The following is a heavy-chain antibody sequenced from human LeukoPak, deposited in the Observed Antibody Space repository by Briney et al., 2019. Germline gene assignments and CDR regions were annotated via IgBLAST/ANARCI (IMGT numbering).Heavy chain of an antibody. CDR1: GGSISSGGYY. D-gene: IGHD6-19*01. CDR2: IYYSGST. CDR3: ARAVSGRFDY. V-gene: IGHV4-31*03. Sequence: SETLSLTCTVSGGSISSGGYYWSWIRQHPGKGLEWIGYIYYSGSTYYNPSLRSRVTISVDTSKNQFSLKLSSVTAADTAIYYCARAVSGRFDYWGQGTLVTVSS. J-gene: IGHJ4*02.